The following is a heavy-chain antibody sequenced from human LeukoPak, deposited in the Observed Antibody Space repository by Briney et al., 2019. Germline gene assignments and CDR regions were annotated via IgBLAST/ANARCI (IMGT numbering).Heavy chain of an antibody. V-gene: IGHV1-2*02. CDR2: INPNSGGT. CDR1: GYTFTGYY. CDR3: ARDLGITMTSAYGY. D-gene: IGHD3-22*01. Sequence: ASVKVSCKASGYTFTGYYMHWVRQAPGQGLEWMGWINPNSGGTNYAQKFQGRVTMTRDTSISTAYMELSRLRSDDTAVYYCARDLGITMTSAYGYWGQGTLVTVSS. J-gene: IGHJ4*02.